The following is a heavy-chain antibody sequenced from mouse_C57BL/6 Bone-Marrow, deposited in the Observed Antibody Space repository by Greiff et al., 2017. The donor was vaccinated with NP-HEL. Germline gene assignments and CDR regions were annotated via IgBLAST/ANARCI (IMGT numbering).Heavy chain of an antibody. CDR2: IYPGNSDT. CDR1: GYTFTSYW. CDR3: TREYYGSCLDAMDY. V-gene: IGHV1-5*01. D-gene: IGHD1-1*01. J-gene: IGHJ4*01. Sequence: VQLQQSGTVLARPGASVKLSCKTSGYTFTSYWMHWVNQRPGQGLEWIGAIYPGNSDTSYNPKFKGKAKLTVATSASTAYMELSSLTSEDSAVDDCTREYYGSCLDAMDYWGQGTSVTVSA.